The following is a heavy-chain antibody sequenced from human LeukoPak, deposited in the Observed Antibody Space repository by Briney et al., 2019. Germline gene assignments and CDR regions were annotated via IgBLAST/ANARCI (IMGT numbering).Heavy chain of an antibody. Sequence: SVKVSCKASGGSFSIYATSWARQAPGQGLEWMGGIIPIFGTTSYAQNFQGRVTITTDESTSTAYMELRSLRSDDTAVYYCARGGIVGDPYYFDYWGQGTLVTVSS. D-gene: IGHD1-26*01. J-gene: IGHJ4*02. CDR3: ARGGIVGDPYYFDY. CDR2: IIPIFGTT. CDR1: GGSFSIYA. V-gene: IGHV1-69*05.